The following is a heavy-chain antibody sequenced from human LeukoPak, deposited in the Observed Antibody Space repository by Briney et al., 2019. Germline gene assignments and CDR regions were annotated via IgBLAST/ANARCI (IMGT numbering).Heavy chain of an antibody. CDR1: GFTFSSYG. CDR2: IRYDGRNK. J-gene: IGHJ3*02. CDR3: ARVATMVRGVDDAFDI. V-gene: IGHV3-30*02. Sequence: GGSLRLSCAASGFTFSSYGMHWVRQAPGKGLEWVAFIRYDGRNKYYADSVKGRFTISRDNSKNTLYLQMNSLRAEDTAVYYCARVATMVRGVDDAFDIWGQGTMVTVSS. D-gene: IGHD3-10*01.